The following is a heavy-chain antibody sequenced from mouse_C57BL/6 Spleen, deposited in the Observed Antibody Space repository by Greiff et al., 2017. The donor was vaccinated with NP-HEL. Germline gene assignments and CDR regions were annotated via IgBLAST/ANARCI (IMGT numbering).Heavy chain of an antibody. Sequence: QVQLQQSGAELARPGASVKLSCKASGYTFTSYGISWVKQRTGQGLEWIGEIYPRSGNTYYNEKFKGKATLTADKSSSTAYMELRSLTAEDSAVYFCARLYYGSSGGYFDYWGQGTTLTVSS. D-gene: IGHD1-1*01. CDR1: GYTFTSYG. V-gene: IGHV1-81*01. J-gene: IGHJ2*01. CDR2: IYPRSGNT. CDR3: ARLYYGSSGGYFDY.